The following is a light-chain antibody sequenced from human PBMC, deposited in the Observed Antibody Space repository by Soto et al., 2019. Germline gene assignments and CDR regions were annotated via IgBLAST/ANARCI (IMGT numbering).Light chain of an antibody. Sequence: DIQMTQSPSTLSASVGDRVTITCRASQSVRSWLAWYQQKPGKAPKLLIYKESSLESGVPARFSGSGSGTEFTLTISSLQPDDFATYYCQQYHTWWTFGQGPKVEI. V-gene: IGKV1-5*03. CDR1: QSVRSW. CDR3: QQYHTWWT. J-gene: IGKJ1*01. CDR2: KES.